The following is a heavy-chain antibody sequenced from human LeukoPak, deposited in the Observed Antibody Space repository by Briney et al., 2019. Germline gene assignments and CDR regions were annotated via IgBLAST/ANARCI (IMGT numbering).Heavy chain of an antibody. Sequence: GGSLRLSCAASGFTFSSYAMSWVRQAPGKGLEWVSAISGSGGSTYYADSVKGRFTISRDNSKNTLYLQMNSLRAEDTAVYYCAKARKRGYCYGIDAFDIWGHGTMATVSS. CDR2: ISGSGGST. CDR1: GFTFSSYA. CDR3: AKARKRGYCYGIDAFDI. D-gene: IGHD5-18*01. J-gene: IGHJ3*02. V-gene: IGHV3-23*01.